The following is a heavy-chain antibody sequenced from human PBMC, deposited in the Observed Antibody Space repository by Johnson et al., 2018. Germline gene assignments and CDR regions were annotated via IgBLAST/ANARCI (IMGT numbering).Heavy chain of an antibody. Sequence: VQLVQSGGGLVQPGRSLRLSCTTSGFTFGDFAVSWFRQAPGKGLEWVRFIRSKAYGGTTEYAASVKGRFTISRDDSKSIAFLQMNSLKTEDTAVYYCARDGYNDAFDIWGQGTMVTVSS. CDR3: ARDGYNDAFDI. CDR1: GFTFGDFA. CDR2: IRSKAYGGTT. V-gene: IGHV3-49*03. D-gene: IGHD5-24*01. J-gene: IGHJ3*02.